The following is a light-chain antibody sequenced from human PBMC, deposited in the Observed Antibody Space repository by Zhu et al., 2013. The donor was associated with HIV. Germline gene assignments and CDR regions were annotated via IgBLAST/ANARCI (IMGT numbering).Light chain of an antibody. CDR3: QTWATGIRV. J-gene: IGLJ3*02. CDR1: SGHSSFA. CDR2: VQSDGSH. Sequence: QLVLTQSPFASASLGASVRLTCTLSSGHSSFAIAWHQQQPERGPRYLMTVQSDGSHTKGGGIPNRFSGSSSGAERYLTISSLQSEDEADYYCQTWATGIRVFGGGTKLTVL. V-gene: IGLV4-69*01.